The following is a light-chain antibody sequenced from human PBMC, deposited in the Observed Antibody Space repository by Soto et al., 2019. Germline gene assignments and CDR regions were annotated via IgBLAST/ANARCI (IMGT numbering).Light chain of an antibody. V-gene: IGKV1-39*01. Sequence: DIQMTQSPSSLSASVGDRVTITCRASQSISSYLIWYQQKPGKAPKLLIYAASSLQSVTLTISSLQPEDFATYYCQQSYSTPFTFGPGTKVDIK. CDR1: QSISSY. CDR2: AAS. CDR3: QQSYSTPFT. J-gene: IGKJ3*01.